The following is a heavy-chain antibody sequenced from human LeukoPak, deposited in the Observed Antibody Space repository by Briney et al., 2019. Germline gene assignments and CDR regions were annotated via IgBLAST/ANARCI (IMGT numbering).Heavy chain of an antibody. Sequence: ASVKVSCKASGYTFTGYYMHWVRQAPGQGLEWMGWINPNSGGTNYAQKFQGWVIMTRDTSISTAYMELSRLRSDDTAVYYCAREVDYGSGSYSYGMDVWGKGTTVTVSS. V-gene: IGHV1-2*04. CDR1: GYTFTGYY. CDR2: INPNSGGT. D-gene: IGHD3-10*01. CDR3: AREVDYGSGSYSYGMDV. J-gene: IGHJ6*04.